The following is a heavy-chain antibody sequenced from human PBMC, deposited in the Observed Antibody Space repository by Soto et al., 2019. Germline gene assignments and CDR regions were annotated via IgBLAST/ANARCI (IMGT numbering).Heavy chain of an antibody. V-gene: IGHV3-53*05. Sequence: GWSLRLSCAASGFTVTGNYMSWVRQVPGKGLEWVSLIFTGGTTYYADSVKGRFTISRDNSKNTLYLQMNSLRAEDTAVYYCARVQTGYSSRLNYYYYGMDVWGQGTTVTVSS. D-gene: IGHD6-13*01. CDR2: IFTGGTT. J-gene: IGHJ6*02. CDR3: ARVQTGYSSRLNYYYYGMDV. CDR1: GFTVTGNY.